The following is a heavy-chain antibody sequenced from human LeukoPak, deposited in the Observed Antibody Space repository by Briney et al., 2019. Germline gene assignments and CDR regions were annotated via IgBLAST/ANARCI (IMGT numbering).Heavy chain of an antibody. J-gene: IGHJ6*02. Sequence: GGSLRLSCSASGFTFSICAMHWVRQAPGKGLEYVSAISSNGGSTYYADSVRGRFTISRGNSKNTLYLQMSSLRAEDTAVYYCVRRGDHYGMDVWGQGTTVTVSS. CDR2: ISSNGGST. CDR3: VRRGDHYGMDV. D-gene: IGHD3-3*01. CDR1: GFTFSICA. V-gene: IGHV3-64D*06.